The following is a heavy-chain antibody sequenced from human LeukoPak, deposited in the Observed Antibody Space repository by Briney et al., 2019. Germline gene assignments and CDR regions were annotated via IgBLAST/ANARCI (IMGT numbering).Heavy chain of an antibody. CDR2: IIPIFGTA. D-gene: IGHD4-23*01. Sequence: GASVKVSCKASGYTFTNYGISWVRQAPGQGLEWMGGIIPIFGTANYAQKFQGRVTITADESTSTAYMELSSLRSEDTAVYYCARATVVLNPYYYYYMDVWGKGTTVTVSS. CDR1: GYTFTNYG. J-gene: IGHJ6*03. V-gene: IGHV1-69*13. CDR3: ARATVVLNPYYYYYMDV.